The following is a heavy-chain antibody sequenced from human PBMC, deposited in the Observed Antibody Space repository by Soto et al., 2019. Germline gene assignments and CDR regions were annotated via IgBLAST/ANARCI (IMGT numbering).Heavy chain of an antibody. CDR3: AKACTYDILTGYYFFDY. Sequence: GGSLRLSCAASGFTFSSYAMSWVRQAPGKGLEWVSAISGSGGSTYYADSVKGRFTISRDNSKNTLYLQMNSLRAEDTAVYSCAKACTYDILTGYYFFDYSGQGTLVTVSS. CDR1: GFTFSSYA. D-gene: IGHD3-9*01. CDR2: ISGSGGST. V-gene: IGHV3-23*01. J-gene: IGHJ4*02.